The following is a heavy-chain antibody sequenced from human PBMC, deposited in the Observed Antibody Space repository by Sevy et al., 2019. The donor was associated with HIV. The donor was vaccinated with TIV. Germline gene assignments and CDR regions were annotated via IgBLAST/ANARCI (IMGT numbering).Heavy chain of an antibody. D-gene: IGHD6-19*01. CDR2: IKQDGSEK. J-gene: IGHJ6*02. V-gene: IGHV3-7*01. Sequence: GGSLRLSCAASGFFFNRFWMSWVRQAPGKGLEWVANIKQDGSEKYYADSVTGRFTISRDSAKNSLYLQMNRLRVEDTAVYFCARGYSGCYGYYYYAMDVWGQGTTVTVSS. CDR3: ARGYSGCYGYYYYAMDV. CDR1: GFFFNRFW.